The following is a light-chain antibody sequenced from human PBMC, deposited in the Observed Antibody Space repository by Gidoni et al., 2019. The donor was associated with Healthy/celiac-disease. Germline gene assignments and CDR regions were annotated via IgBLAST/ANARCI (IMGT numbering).Light chain of an antibody. CDR2: GAS. CDR1: QSVSSSY. V-gene: IGKV3-20*01. CDR3: QQYGSSPFWT. Sequence: EIVLTQSPGTLSLSPGERATLSCRASQSVSSSYLAWYQQKPGQAPRLLIYGASSRATGIPGRFSGSGSGTDFTLTISRLEPEDFAVYYCQQYGSSPFWTFGQGTKVEIK. J-gene: IGKJ1*01.